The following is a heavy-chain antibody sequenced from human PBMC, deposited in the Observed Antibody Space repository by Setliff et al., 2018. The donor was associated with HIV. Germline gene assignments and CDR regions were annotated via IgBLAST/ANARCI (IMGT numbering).Heavy chain of an antibody. CDR2: INHSGNT. Sequence: SETLSLTCTVSGGSFSDYYWSWIRQPPGKGLEWIGEINHSGNTTYNPSLKSRVTMSVDTTKNQFSLKLNTVTAADTATYYCLLDVPLILRTSPPLWGQGTPVTVSS. J-gene: IGHJ4*02. CDR1: GGSFSDYY. V-gene: IGHV4-34*01. CDR3: LLDVPLILRTSPPL. D-gene: IGHD1-7*01.